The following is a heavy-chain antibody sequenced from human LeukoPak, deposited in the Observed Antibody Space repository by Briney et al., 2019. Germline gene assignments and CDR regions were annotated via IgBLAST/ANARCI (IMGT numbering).Heavy chain of an antibody. CDR2: IYSTGST. Sequence: SETLSLTCTVSGGSISSGGYYWSWIRQPAGKGLEYLGRIYSTGSTNYNPSLRSRVTISVDTSKNHLSLKLSSVTAAGTAVYYCARDQTYSGSGIYTYFDYWGQGILVTVSS. D-gene: IGHD3-10*01. V-gene: IGHV4-61*02. J-gene: IGHJ4*02. CDR3: ARDQTYSGSGIYTYFDY. CDR1: GGSISSGGYY.